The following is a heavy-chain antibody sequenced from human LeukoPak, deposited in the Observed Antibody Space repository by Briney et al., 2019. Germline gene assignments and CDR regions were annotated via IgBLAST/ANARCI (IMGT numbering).Heavy chain of an antibody. V-gene: IGHV4-59*08. CDR1: GGSISCYY. Sequence: SETLSLTCTVSGGSISCYYWSWIRQPPGKGLEWIGYIYYSGSTNYNPSLKSRVTISVDTSKNQFSLKLSSVTAADTAVYYCARHGFSGSLLFDYWGQGTLVTVSS. D-gene: IGHD1-26*01. CDR3: ARHGFSGSLLFDY. CDR2: IYYSGST. J-gene: IGHJ4*02.